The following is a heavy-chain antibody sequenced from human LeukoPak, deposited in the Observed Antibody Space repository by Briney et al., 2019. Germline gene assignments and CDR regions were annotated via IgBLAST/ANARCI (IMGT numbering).Heavy chain of an antibody. CDR3: ARSWGELLLFDY. J-gene: IGHJ4*02. D-gene: IGHD1-26*01. CDR2: INPSGGST. Sequence: GASVKVSCKASGYTFTSYYMHWVRQAPGQGLEWMGIINPSGGSTSYAQKFQGRVTMTRDMSTSTVYMELSSLRSEDTAVYYCARSWGELLLFDYWGQGTLVTVSS. CDR1: GYTFTSYY. V-gene: IGHV1-46*01.